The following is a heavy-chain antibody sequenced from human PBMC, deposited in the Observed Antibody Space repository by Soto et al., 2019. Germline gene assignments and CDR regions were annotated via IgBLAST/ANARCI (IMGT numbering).Heavy chain of an antibody. CDR1: GFTFSNYA. V-gene: IGHV3-23*01. J-gene: IGHJ4*02. CDR2: ISGSGGST. Sequence: GGSVRLSCAASGFTFSNYAMTWVRQAPGKGLEWVSAISGSGGSTYYADSVKGRFTISRDNSKNTLYLRMNSLRAEDTAVFYCAKDRAIRPGSDFDYWGQGTQVTVSS. CDR3: AKDRAIRPGSDFDY. D-gene: IGHD3-9*01.